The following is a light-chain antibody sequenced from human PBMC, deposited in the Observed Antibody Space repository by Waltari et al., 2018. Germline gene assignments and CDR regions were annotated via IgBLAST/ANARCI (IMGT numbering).Light chain of an antibody. Sequence: IVLTQSPATLSFSPGERAILSCRASQSVSGSLAWYQQKPGQAPRLLLFDASKRASGIPARLSGSGSGTDFTLTISGLESEDFAVYFCQQRTNWPGVTFGGGTKVEIK. V-gene: IGKV3-11*01. CDR1: QSVSGS. CDR2: DAS. CDR3: QQRTNWPGVT. J-gene: IGKJ4*01.